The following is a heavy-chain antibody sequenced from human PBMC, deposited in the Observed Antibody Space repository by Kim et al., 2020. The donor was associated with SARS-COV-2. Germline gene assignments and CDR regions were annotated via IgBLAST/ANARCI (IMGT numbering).Heavy chain of an antibody. CDR2: DGSNK. CDR3: AAEKDY. V-gene: IGHV3-30*01. Sequence: DGSNKSYVDSVQGRVTISRDNSKNTLYLQMNSLRAEDTAVYYCAAEKDYWGQGTLVTVSS. J-gene: IGHJ4*02.